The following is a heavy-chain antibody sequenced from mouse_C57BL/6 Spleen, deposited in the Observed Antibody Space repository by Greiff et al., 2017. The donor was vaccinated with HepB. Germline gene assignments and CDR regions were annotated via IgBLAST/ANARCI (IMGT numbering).Heavy chain of an antibody. CDR3: ARTITRDYAMDY. D-gene: IGHD2-4*01. CDR2: INPNNGGT. CDR1: GYTFTDYY. Sequence: EVQLQQSGPELVKPGASVKISCKASGYTFTDYYMNWVKQSHGKSLEWIGDINPNNGGTSYNQKFKGKATLTVDKSSSTAYMELRSLTSEDSAVYYCARTITRDYAMDYWGQGTSVTVSS. J-gene: IGHJ4*01. V-gene: IGHV1-26*01.